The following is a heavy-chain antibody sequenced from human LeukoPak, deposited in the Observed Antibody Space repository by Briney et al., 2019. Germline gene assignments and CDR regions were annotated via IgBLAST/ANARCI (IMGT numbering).Heavy chain of an antibody. Sequence: GGSLRLSCAASGFTFDDYGMSWVRHAPGKGLEWVSGINWNGGSTGYADSVEGRFTISRDNAKNSLYLQMNSLRAEDTALYYCARLRRAGSSWPNDIWGQGTMVTVSS. J-gene: IGHJ3*02. CDR3: ARLRRAGSSWPNDI. CDR2: INWNGGST. V-gene: IGHV3-20*04. CDR1: GFTFDDYG. D-gene: IGHD6-13*01.